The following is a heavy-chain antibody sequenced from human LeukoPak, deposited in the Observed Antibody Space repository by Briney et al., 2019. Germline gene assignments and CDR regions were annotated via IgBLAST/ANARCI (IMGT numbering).Heavy chain of an antibody. D-gene: IGHD3-22*01. J-gene: IGHJ5*02. CDR3: ARDSGSSGYYSSYNWFDP. CDR2: IYYSGST. CDR1: GGSISSGDYY. Sequence: PSQTLSLTCTVSGGSISSGDYYWSWIRQPPGKGLEWIGYIYYSGSTNYNPSLKSRVTISVDTSKNQFFLKLSSVTAADTAVYYCARDSGSSGYYSSYNWFDPWGQGTLVTVSS. V-gene: IGHV4-61*08.